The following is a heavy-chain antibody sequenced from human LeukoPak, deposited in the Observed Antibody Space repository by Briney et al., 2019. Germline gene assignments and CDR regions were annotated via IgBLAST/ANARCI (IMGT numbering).Heavy chain of an antibody. CDR2: IYIGGTT. Sequence: GGSLRLSCAASGFTVSSNYMNWVRQAPGEGLEWVSVIYIGGTTYYADSVRGRFTITRDNSKNTLYLQMNSLRAEDTAVYYCSRSIEDWGQGTLVTVSS. CDR3: SRSIED. V-gene: IGHV3-53*01. CDR1: GFTVSSNY. J-gene: IGHJ4*02. D-gene: IGHD2/OR15-2a*01.